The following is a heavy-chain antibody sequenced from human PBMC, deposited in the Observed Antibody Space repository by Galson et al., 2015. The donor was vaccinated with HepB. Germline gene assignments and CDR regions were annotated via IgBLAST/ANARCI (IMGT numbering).Heavy chain of an antibody. CDR3: AKDVHSSSGWYFDL. J-gene: IGHJ2*01. Sequence: SLRLSCAGFEFTFGSYTMDWVRQAPGKGLEWVTAISDDDRNTYYADFVKGRFTISRDNSKNTLYLEMNSLRAEDTAVYYCAKDVHSSSGWYFDLWGRGTLVSVSS. D-gene: IGHD6-6*01. V-gene: IGHV3-23*01. CDR2: ISDDDRNT. CDR1: EFTFGSYT.